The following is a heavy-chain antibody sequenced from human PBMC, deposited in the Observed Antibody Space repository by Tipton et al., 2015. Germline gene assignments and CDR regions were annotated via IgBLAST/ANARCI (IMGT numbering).Heavy chain of an antibody. CDR1: GGSISSSSYY. D-gene: IGHD3-3*01. V-gene: IGHV4-39*01. J-gene: IGHJ4*02. CDR2: IYYSGST. Sequence: TLSLTCSVSGGSISSSSYYWGWIRQPPGKGLEWIGSIYYSGSTYYNPSLKSRVTISVDTSKNQFSLKLSSVTAADTAVYYCARTYDFTAYSPVGCWGQGTLVTVSS. CDR3: ARTYDFTAYSPVGC.